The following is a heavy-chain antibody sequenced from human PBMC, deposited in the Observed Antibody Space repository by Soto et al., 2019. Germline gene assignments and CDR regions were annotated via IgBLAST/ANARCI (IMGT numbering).Heavy chain of an antibody. CDR1: GGSISSSSYY. CDR2: IYYSGST. J-gene: IGHJ3*02. D-gene: IGHD4-17*01. Sequence: QLQLQESGPGLVKPSETLSLTCTVSGGSISSSSYYWGWIRQPPGKGLEWIGSIYYSGSTYYNPSLKSRVTISVDTSKNQFSRKLSSVTAADTAVYYCASVVDYGDSDAFDIWGQGTMVTVSS. CDR3: ASVVDYGDSDAFDI. V-gene: IGHV4-39*01.